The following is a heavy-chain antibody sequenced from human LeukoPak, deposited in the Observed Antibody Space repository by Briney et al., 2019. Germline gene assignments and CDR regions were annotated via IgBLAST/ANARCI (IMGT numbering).Heavy chain of an antibody. CDR1: GFTFSNAW. V-gene: IGHV3-7*03. CDR3: ARLGPASSGWPESFDY. Sequence: GGSLRLSCAASGFTFSNAWMNWVRQAPGKGLEWVANIKRDGSEKYYVDSVKGRFTISRGNAKNSLDLQMNSLRVEDTAVYYCARLGPASSGWPESFDYWGQGTLVTVSS. D-gene: IGHD6-19*01. J-gene: IGHJ4*02. CDR2: IKRDGSEK.